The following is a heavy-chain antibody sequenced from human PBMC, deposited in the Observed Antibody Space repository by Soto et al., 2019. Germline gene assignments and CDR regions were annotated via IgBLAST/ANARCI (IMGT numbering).Heavy chain of an antibody. D-gene: IGHD2-2*01. J-gene: IGHJ3*02. Sequence: SETLSLTCTVSGGSISSSSYYWGWIRQPPGKGLEWIGSIYYSGSTYYNPSLKSRVTISVDTSKNQFSLKLSSVTAADTAVYYCARHVPISHGAFDIWGQGTMVTVSS. CDR2: IYYSGST. CDR3: ARHVPISHGAFDI. CDR1: GGSISSSSYY. V-gene: IGHV4-39*01.